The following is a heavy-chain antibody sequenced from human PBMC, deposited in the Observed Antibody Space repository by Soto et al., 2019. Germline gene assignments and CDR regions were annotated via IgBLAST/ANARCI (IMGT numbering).Heavy chain of an antibody. J-gene: IGHJ4*02. V-gene: IGHV3-23*01. CDR2: ISGSAGVT. Sequence: PGGSLRLSCTASGFTFSSNAMIWVRQAPGKGLEWVSSISGSAGVTYYADSVKGRFTISRDNSKNALYLQMNSLRAEDTAVYYCAKDWVSGSSPYWGQGTLVTVSS. CDR3: AKDWVSGSSPY. CDR1: GFTFSSNA. D-gene: IGHD2-15*01.